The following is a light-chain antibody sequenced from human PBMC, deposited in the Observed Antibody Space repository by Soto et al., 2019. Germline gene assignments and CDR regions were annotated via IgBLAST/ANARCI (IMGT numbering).Light chain of an antibody. Sequence: DIEMTQSPSTLSASVGDRVTITCRASQTIRRGLAWYQQRPGKAPKVLIYDASTLESGVPARFSGSGSETEFTLTISSLQPEDSATYYCQNYNSDPWTFGQGTKVEIK. V-gene: IGKV1-5*01. J-gene: IGKJ1*01. CDR1: QTIRRG. CDR2: DAS. CDR3: QNYNSDPWT.